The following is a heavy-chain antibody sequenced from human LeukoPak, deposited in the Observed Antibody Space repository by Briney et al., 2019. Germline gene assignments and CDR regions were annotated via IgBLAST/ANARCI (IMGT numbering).Heavy chain of an antibody. V-gene: IGHV3-21*01. D-gene: IGHD6-19*01. Sequence: AGGSLRLSCAASGXTFSTYSINWVRQAPGKGREWVSSISSGSTYIYYADSVKGRFTISRHNAKNSLSLQMNSLRADDTAVYYCARGSGSGWSWGTNYFDYWGQGSLVTVSS. CDR1: GXTFSTYS. CDR2: ISSGSTYI. CDR3: ARGSGSGWSWGTNYFDY. J-gene: IGHJ4*02.